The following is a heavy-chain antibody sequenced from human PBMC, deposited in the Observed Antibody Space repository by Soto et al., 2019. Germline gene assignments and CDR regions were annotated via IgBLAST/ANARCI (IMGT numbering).Heavy chain of an antibody. D-gene: IGHD3-3*01. Sequence: QVQLVQSGAEVKKPGASVKVSCKASGYTFTNYRISWVRQAPGQGLEWMGWISTYNGNTNYAQKLQGRVTMSTDTSTNIAYMELRSLRSDDTAVYYCARVDVTIFGVVIMPFDYWGQGTLVTVSS. CDR2: ISTYNGNT. V-gene: IGHV1-18*01. CDR1: GYTFTNYR. CDR3: ARVDVTIFGVVIMPFDY. J-gene: IGHJ4*02.